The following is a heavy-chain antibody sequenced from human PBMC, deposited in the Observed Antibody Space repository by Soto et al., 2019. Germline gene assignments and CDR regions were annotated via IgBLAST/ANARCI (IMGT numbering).Heavy chain of an antibody. D-gene: IGHD6-13*01. Sequence: EVQLLESGGGLVQPGGSLRLSCTASGFTFSSHAMTWVRQAPGKGLEWVSGLSDSGGSTYYADSVKGRFNISRDNSMNTLYLQMNAQRAEDTAVYYCAKVSSSWYAGFFDLWGQGTLVTVSS. CDR2: LSDSGGST. CDR1: GFTFSSHA. CDR3: AKVSSSWYAGFFDL. J-gene: IGHJ4*02. V-gene: IGHV3-23*01.